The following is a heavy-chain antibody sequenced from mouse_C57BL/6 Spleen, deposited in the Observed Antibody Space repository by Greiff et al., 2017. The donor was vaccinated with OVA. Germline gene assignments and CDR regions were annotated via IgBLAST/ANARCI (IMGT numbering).Heavy chain of an antibody. CDR1: GYAFSSSW. D-gene: IGHD2-4*01. V-gene: IGHV1-82*01. Sequence: LVESGPELVKPGASVKISCKASGYAFSSSWMNWVKQRPGKGLEWIGRIYPGDGDTNYNGKFKGKATLTADKSSSTAYMQLSSLTSEDSAVYFCARYDYDGYYYAMDYWGQGTSVTVSS. J-gene: IGHJ4*01. CDR2: IYPGDGDT. CDR3: ARYDYDGYYYAMDY.